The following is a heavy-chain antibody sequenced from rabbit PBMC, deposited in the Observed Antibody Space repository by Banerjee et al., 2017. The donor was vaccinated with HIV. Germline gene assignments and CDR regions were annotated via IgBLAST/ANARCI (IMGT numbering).Heavy chain of an antibody. CDR1: GFDVSSYY. Sequence: QLKESGGGLVQPGGSLKLSCKASGFDVSSYYMSWVRQAPGRGLEWIGIIYGGKGTIDYASWVNGRFTISSDNAQNTVDLHMNSLTAADTATYFCARGGAGSSYYKWYFNLWGQGTLVTVS. D-gene: IGHD8-1*01. J-gene: IGHJ4*01. CDR3: ARGGAGSSYYKWYFNL. CDR2: IYGGKGTI. V-gene: IGHV1S7*01.